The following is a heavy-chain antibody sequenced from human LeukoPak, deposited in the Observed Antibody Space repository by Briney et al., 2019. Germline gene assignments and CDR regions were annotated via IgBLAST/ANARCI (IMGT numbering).Heavy chain of an antibody. CDR3: ARDHPYYDILTRPFDY. D-gene: IGHD3-9*01. V-gene: IGHV4-39*07. J-gene: IGHJ4*02. CDR1: GGSISSSSYY. Sequence: SGTLSLTCTVSGGSISSSSYYWGWIRQPPGKGLEWIGSIYYSGSTYYNPSLKSRVTISVDTSKNQFSLKLSSVTAADTAVYYCARDHPYYDILTRPFDYWGQGTLVTVSS. CDR2: IYYSGST.